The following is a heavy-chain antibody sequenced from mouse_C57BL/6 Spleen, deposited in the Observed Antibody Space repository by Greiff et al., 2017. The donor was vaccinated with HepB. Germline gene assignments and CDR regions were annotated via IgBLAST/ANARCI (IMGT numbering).Heavy chain of an antibody. D-gene: IGHD2-3*01. CDR1: GYTFTSYW. Sequence: VQLQQPGAELVRPGSSVKLSCKASGYTFTSYWMHWVKQRPIQGLEWIGNIDPSDSETHYNQKFKDKATLTVDKSSSTAYMQLSSLTSEDSAVYYCARYGYYGYFDYWGQGTTLTVSS. CDR2: IDPSDSET. CDR3: ARYGYYGYFDY. J-gene: IGHJ2*01. V-gene: IGHV1-52*01.